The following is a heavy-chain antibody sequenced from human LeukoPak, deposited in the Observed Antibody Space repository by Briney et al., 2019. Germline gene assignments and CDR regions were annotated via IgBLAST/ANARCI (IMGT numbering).Heavy chain of an antibody. Sequence: GGSLRLSCAASGFTFSNSWMSRVRQAPGKGLEWVATIKPDGSAQYYVDPVKGRFTISRDNAKNSLFLQINSLRAEDTAVYYCANGGTYSSGPWGQGTLVTVSS. CDR2: IKPDGSAQ. D-gene: IGHD3-22*01. CDR3: ANGGTYSSGP. V-gene: IGHV3-7*01. J-gene: IGHJ5*02. CDR1: GFTFSNSW.